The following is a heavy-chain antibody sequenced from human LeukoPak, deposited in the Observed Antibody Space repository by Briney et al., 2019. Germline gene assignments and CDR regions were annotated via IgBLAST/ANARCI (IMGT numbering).Heavy chain of an antibody. Sequence: ASVKVSCKASGYTFTGYYMHWVRQAPGQGLEWMGRINPNSGGTNYAQKFQGRVTMTRDTSISTAYMELSRLRSDDTAVYYCARDRHPLWLGDTRYNWFDPWGQGTLVTVSS. CDR2: INPNSGGT. V-gene: IGHV1-2*06. CDR1: GYTFTGYY. D-gene: IGHD3-10*01. CDR3: ARDRHPLWLGDTRYNWFDP. J-gene: IGHJ5*02.